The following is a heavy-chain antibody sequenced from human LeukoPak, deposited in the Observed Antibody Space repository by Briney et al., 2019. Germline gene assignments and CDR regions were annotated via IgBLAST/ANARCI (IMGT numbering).Heavy chain of an antibody. D-gene: IGHD6-13*01. CDR1: GGTFSSYA. CDR2: IIPIFGTA. Sequence: ASVKVSCKASGGTFSSYAISWVRQAPGQGPEWMGGIIPIFGTANYAQKFQGRVTITADESTSTAYMELSSLRSEDTAVYYCASYRGYSSSYFDYWGQGTLVTVSS. V-gene: IGHV1-69*13. CDR3: ASYRGYSSSYFDY. J-gene: IGHJ4*02.